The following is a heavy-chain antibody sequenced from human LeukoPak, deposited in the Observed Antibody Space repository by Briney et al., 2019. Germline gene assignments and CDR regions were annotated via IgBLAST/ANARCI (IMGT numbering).Heavy chain of an antibody. Sequence: GASVKVSCKASGGTFSSYAISWVRQAPGQGLEWMGRIIPILGIANYAQKFQGRVTITADKSTSTAYMELSSLRSEDTAVYYCARVFRKVRGVIKNYYYYGMDVWGQGTTVTVSS. D-gene: IGHD3-10*01. V-gene: IGHV1-69*04. J-gene: IGHJ6*02. CDR3: ARVFRKVRGVIKNYYYYGMDV. CDR1: GGTFSSYA. CDR2: IIPILGIA.